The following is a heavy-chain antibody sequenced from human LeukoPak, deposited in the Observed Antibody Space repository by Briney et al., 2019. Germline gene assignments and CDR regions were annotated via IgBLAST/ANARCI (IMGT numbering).Heavy chain of an antibody. CDR1: GYTFTGYY. Sequence: ASVKVSCKASGYTFTGYYMHWVRQAPGQGLEWMGWINPNSGGTNYAQKFQGRVTMTRDTSISTAYMELSRLRSDDTAVYYCARDSGSWHGYYYYYMDVWGKGTTVTISS. CDR2: INPNSGGT. D-gene: IGHD6-13*01. V-gene: IGHV1-2*02. J-gene: IGHJ6*03. CDR3: ARDSGSWHGYYYYYMDV.